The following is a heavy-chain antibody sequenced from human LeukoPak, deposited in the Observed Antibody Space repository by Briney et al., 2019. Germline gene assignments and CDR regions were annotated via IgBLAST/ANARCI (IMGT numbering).Heavy chain of an antibody. CDR1: GGTFSSYA. CDR2: IIPIFGTA. D-gene: IGHD2-2*01. Sequence: SVKVSCKASGGTFSSYAISWVRQAPGQGLEWMGRIIPIFGTANYAQKFQGRVTITTDESTSTAYMELSSLRSEDTAVYYCARQVSQPTQAYYYYYMDVWRKGTTDTVSS. CDR3: ARQVSQPTQAYYYYYMDV. V-gene: IGHV1-69*05. J-gene: IGHJ6*03.